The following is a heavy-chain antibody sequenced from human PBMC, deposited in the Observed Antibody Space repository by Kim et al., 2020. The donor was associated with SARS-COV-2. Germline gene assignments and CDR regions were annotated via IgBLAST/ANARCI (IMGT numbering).Heavy chain of an antibody. V-gene: IGHV4-59*08. Sequence: SETLSLSCTVSDDSTYYWSWIRQPPGKGLQWIGCISHSGSTKYNPSLKSRVSISVDTSKNQISLKLSSVTAADTAVYYCARLPRFEMSISYFDYWGQGSLVTVSS. CDR1: DDSTYY. D-gene: IGHD3-10*02. CDR2: ISHSGST. J-gene: IGHJ4*02. CDR3: ARLPRFEMSISYFDY.